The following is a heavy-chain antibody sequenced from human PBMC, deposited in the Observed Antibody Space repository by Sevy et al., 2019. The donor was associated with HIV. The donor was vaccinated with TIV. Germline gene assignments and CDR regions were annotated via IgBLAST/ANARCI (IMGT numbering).Heavy chain of an antibody. CDR3: ARDLGYSSSSKDFDY. CDR1: VFTFSSYS. J-gene: IGHJ4*02. CDR2: ISSSSSYI. D-gene: IGHD6-6*01. Sequence: GGSLRLSCAASVFTFSSYSMNWVRQPPGKGLEWVSSISSSSSYIYYADSVKGRFTISRDNAKNSLYLQMNSLRAEDTAVYYCARDLGYSSSSKDFDYWGQGTLVTVSS. V-gene: IGHV3-21*01.